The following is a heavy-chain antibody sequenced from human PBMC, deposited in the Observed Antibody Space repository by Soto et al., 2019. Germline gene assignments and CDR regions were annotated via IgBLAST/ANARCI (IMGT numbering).Heavy chain of an antibody. CDR2: IYYSGST. Sequence: SETLDRTCTVSGGSISSYYWSWIRQPPGKGLEWIGYIYYSGSTNYNPSLKSRVTISVDTSKNQFSLKLSSVTAADTAVYYCARGGKYYYDCSGNYLVDYWGQGTLVTVSS. D-gene: IGHD3-22*01. J-gene: IGHJ4*02. V-gene: IGHV4-59*01. CDR3: ARGGKYYYDCSGNYLVDY. CDR1: GGSISSYY.